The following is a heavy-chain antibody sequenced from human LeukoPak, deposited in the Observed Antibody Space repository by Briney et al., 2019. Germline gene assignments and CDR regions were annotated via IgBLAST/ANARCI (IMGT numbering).Heavy chain of an antibody. J-gene: IGHJ4*02. CDR2: IIPIFGTA. Sequence: GASVKVSCKASGYTFTGYYMHWVRQAPGQGLEWMGGIIPIFGTANYAQKFQGRVTITADKSTSTAYMELSSLRSEDTAVYYCARSAEKITMVRGVTFDYWGQGTLVTVSS. V-gene: IGHV1-69*06. CDR3: ARSAEKITMVRGVTFDY. CDR1: GYTFTGYY. D-gene: IGHD3-10*01.